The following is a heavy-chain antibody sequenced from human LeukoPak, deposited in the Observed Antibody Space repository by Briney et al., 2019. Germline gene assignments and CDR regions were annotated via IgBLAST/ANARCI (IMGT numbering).Heavy chain of an antibody. D-gene: IGHD5-18*01. V-gene: IGHV1-2*02. CDR1: GYTFTGYY. J-gene: IGHJ4*02. Sequence: GASVKVSCKASGYTFTGYYMHWVRQAPGQGLEWMGWINPNSGGTNYAQKFQGRVTMTRDTSISTAYMELSRLRSDETAVYYCARPGGGYSYGYDYWGQGTLVTVSS. CDR3: ARPGGGYSYGYDY. CDR2: INPNSGGT.